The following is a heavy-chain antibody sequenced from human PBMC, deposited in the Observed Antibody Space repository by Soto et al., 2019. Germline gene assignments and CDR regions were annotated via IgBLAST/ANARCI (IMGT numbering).Heavy chain of an antibody. D-gene: IGHD4-17*01. CDR2: INHSGST. V-gene: IGHV4-34*01. CDR1: GGSFSGYY. J-gene: IGHJ6*03. Sequence: SETLSLTCAVYGGSFSGYYWSWIRQPPGKGLEWIGEINHSGSTNYNPSLKSRVTISVDTSKNQFSLKLSSVTAADTAVYYCARVPTVTGRYYYYMDVWGKGTTVTVSS. CDR3: ARVPTVTGRYYYYMDV.